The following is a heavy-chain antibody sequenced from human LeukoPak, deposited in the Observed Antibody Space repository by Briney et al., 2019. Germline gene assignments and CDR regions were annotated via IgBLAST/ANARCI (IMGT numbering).Heavy chain of an antibody. J-gene: IGHJ3*02. V-gene: IGHV1-2*02. CDR1: GYTFIDYF. CDR2: INPNSGVT. Sequence: GASVTVSCKASGYTFIDYFIHWVRQTPGQGLEWLGWINPNSGVTRYAQTFQDRVTMTRDTAAYIELSSLKSDDTAVYYCVRAVSGTLGGAFDIWGQGTAVTVSS. D-gene: IGHD1-7*01. CDR3: VRAVSGTLGGAFDI.